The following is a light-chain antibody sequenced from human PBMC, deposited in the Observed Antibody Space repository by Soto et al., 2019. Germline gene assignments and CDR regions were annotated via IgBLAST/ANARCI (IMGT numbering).Light chain of an antibody. J-gene: IGLJ2*01. CDR1: SSDVVSYNL. Sequence: QSALTQPASVSGSPGQSITISCTGTSSDVVSYNLVSWYQQHPGKAPKLMIYEGSKRPSGVSNRFSGSKSGNTASLTISGLQAEDEADYYCCSYAGSIVVFGGGTQLTVL. CDR3: CSYAGSIVV. V-gene: IGLV2-23*01. CDR2: EGS.